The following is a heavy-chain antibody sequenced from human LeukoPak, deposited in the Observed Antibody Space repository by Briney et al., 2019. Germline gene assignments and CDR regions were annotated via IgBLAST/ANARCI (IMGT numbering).Heavy chain of an antibody. J-gene: IGHJ3*02. V-gene: IGHV3-23*01. CDR3: ARRRGGTGYESFDI. D-gene: IGHD3-9*01. CDR2: ISASSGDK. CDR1: GYTFSNYG. Sequence: GGSLRLSCAASGYTFSNYGMSWVRQAPGKGLEWVSAISASSGDKNYADSVKDRFTISRDNSRNTLYLQMNNLRAEDTAVYYCARRRGGTGYESFDIWGQGTMVTVSS.